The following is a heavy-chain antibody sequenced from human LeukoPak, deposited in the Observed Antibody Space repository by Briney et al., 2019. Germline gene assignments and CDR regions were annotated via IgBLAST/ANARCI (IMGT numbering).Heavy chain of an antibody. CDR2: INWNGGST. CDR1: GFIFDDYG. D-gene: IGHD6-6*01. CDR3: ARVQLVDYYYYSYMDV. V-gene: IGHV3-20*04. Sequence: PGGSLRLSCAAFGFIFDDYGMSWVRQAPGKGLEWVSGINWNGGSTGYADSVEGRFTISRDNAKNSLYLQMNSLRAEDTALYYCARVQLVDYYYYSYMDVWGKGTTVTVSS. J-gene: IGHJ6*03.